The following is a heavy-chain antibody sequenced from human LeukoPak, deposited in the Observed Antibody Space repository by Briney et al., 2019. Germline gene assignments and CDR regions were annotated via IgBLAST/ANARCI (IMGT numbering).Heavy chain of an antibody. CDR2: IKSKTDGGTA. CDR1: GFTFSNAW. CDR3: ARRDCDSIKCRGSNWFDP. J-gene: IGHJ5*02. V-gene: IGHV3-15*01. Sequence: GGSLRLSCAASGFTFSNAWMSWVRQAPGKGLEWVGRIKSKTDGGTADYAAPVKGRFTISRDDSKNTLYLQMNSLKTEDTAVYYCARRDCDSIKCRGSNWFDPWGQGTLVSVSS. D-gene: IGHD3-22*01.